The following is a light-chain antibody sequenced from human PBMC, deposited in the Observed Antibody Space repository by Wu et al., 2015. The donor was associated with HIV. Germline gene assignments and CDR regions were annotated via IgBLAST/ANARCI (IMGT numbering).Light chain of an antibody. Sequence: DIQMTQSPSAMSASVGDRVTITCRANEDISNYLVWFQQKPGKVPKRLIYAASSVQSGVPXRFSGSGSGTEFTLRISSLQPEDSATYFCLQHSSYPLSFGLGDQGRDQT. J-gene: IGKJ2*03. CDR2: AAS. CDR1: EDISNY. V-gene: IGKV1-17*03. CDR3: LQHSSYPLS.